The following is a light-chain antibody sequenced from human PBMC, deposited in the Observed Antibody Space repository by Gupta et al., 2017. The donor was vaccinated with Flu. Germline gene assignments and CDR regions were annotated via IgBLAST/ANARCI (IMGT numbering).Light chain of an antibody. CDR3: QSADSSPTYLGV. Sequence: SYELTQPPSVSGSPGQTATITCSGAVLPKQYAYCYRQRPGQAPVLVIYQDSERPSGTPERFSGSSSGTTVTLTISGVQAEDEADYYCQSADSSPTYLGVFGGGTKLTVL. V-gene: IGLV3-25*02. CDR1: VLPKQY. CDR2: QDS. J-gene: IGLJ2*01.